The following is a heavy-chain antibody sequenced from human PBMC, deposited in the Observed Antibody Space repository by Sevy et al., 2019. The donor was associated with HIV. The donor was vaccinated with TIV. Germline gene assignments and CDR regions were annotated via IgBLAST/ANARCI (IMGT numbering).Heavy chain of an antibody. CDR1: GYTLTELS. Sequence: ASVKVSCKVSGYTLTELSMHWVRQAPGKGLEWMGSFDPEDGERIYAQTFQGRITMTEDTSTDTAYMDLSSLKSDDTAVYYCATTREYYQGKSAYFDYWGQGALVTVSS. D-gene: IGHD3-10*01. CDR2: FDPEDGER. CDR3: ATTREYYQGKSAYFDY. J-gene: IGHJ4*02. V-gene: IGHV1-24*01.